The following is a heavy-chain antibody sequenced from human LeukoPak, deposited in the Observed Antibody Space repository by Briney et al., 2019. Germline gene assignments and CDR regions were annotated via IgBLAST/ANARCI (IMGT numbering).Heavy chain of an antibody. D-gene: IGHD6-19*01. V-gene: IGHV1-69*06. CDR3: ATGYSSGWTWYNWFDP. J-gene: IGHJ5*02. CDR2: IIPIFGTA. CDR1: GGTFSSYA. Sequence: SVKVSCKASGGTFSSYAISWVRQAPGQGLEWMGGIIPIFGTANYAQKFQGRVTMTEDTSTDTAYMELSSLRSEDTAVYYCATGYSSGWTWYNWFDPWGQGTLVTVSS.